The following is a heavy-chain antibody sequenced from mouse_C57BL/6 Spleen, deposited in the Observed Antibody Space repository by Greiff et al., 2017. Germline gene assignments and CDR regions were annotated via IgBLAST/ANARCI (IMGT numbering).Heavy chain of an antibody. CDR1: GYTFTGYW. V-gene: IGHV1-9*01. CDR3: ERGITTGVEGDYFDY. J-gene: IGHJ2*01. D-gene: IGHD1-1*01. Sequence: VQVVESGAELMKPGASVKLSCKATGYTFTGYWIEWVKQRPGHGLEWIGEILPGSGSTNYNEKFKGKATFTADTSSNTAYMQLSSLTTEDSAIYYCERGITTGVEGDYFDYWGQGTTLTVSS. CDR2: ILPGSGST.